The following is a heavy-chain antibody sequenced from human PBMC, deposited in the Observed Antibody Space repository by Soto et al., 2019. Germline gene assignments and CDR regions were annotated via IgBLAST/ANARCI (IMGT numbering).Heavy chain of an antibody. Sequence: GASVKVSCKASGGTFSSYAISWVRQAPGQGLEWMGGIIPIFGTANYAQKFQGRVTITADESTSTAYMGLSSLRSEDTAVYYCAREYCSGGSCYSNFDYWGQGTLVTVSS. V-gene: IGHV1-69*13. J-gene: IGHJ4*02. D-gene: IGHD2-15*01. CDR2: IIPIFGTA. CDR1: GGTFSSYA. CDR3: AREYCSGGSCYSNFDY.